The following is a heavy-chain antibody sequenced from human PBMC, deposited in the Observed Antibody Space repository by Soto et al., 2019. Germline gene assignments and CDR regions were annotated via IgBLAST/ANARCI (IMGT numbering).Heavy chain of an antibody. CDR1: GGSISSGDSY. CDR2: IYYSGST. D-gene: IGHD2-15*01. Sequence: QVQLQESGPGLVKPSQTLSLTCTVSGGSISSGDSYWSWIRQPPGKGLESIGYIYYSGSTYYNPSLKSRVTIPVDTFKNQFSLKLSSVTAADTAVYYCARDPTCSGGSCYPAGGDWFDPWGQATLVTVSS. V-gene: IGHV4-30-4*01. CDR3: ARDPTCSGGSCYPAGGDWFDP. J-gene: IGHJ5*02.